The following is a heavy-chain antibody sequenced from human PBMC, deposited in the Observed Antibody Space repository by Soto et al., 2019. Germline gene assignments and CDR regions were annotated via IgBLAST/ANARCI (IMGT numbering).Heavy chain of an antibody. J-gene: IGHJ6*02. CDR2: ISSSSSYI. Sequence: EVQLVESGGGLVKPGGSLRLSCAASGFTFSSYSMNWVRQAPGKGLEWVSSISSSSSYIYYADSVKGRFTISRDNAMNSLYLQMNSLRADETAVYYCAGDLDQYSRSWYKYYYFYYGMDVLCQGTTVTVSS. CDR3: AGDLDQYSRSWYKYYYFYYGMDV. V-gene: IGHV3-21*01. D-gene: IGHD6-13*01. CDR1: GFTFSSYS.